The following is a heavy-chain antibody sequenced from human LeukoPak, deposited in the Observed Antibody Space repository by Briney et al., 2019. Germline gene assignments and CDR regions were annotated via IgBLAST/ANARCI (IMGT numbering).Heavy chain of an antibody. CDR1: GFIFSPYA. D-gene: IGHD6-13*01. CDR2: ISSEGKTT. Sequence: GGSLRLSCSASGFIFSPYAVHWVRQAPGKGLEYVSSISSEGKTTYYADSVKDRFTISRDNSKNTLYLQMSSLRPEDTAVYYCVKDRWVDHWGQGTLVTVSS. V-gene: IGHV3-64D*06. J-gene: IGHJ4*02. CDR3: VKDRWVDH.